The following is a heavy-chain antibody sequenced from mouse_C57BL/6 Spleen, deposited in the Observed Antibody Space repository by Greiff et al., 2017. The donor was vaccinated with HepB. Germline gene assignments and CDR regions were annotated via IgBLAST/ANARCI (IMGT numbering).Heavy chain of an antibody. CDR3: ARRTTVEGLDY. CDR1: GYTFTSYW. CDR2: IDPSDSYT. J-gene: IGHJ2*01. V-gene: IGHV1-50*01. D-gene: IGHD1-1*01. Sequence: QVQLQQPGAELVKPGASVKLSCKASGYTFTSYWMQWVKQRPGQGLEWIGEIDPSDSYTNYNQKFKGKATLTVDTSSSTAYMQLSSLTSEDSAVYYCARRTTVEGLDYWGQGTTLTVSS.